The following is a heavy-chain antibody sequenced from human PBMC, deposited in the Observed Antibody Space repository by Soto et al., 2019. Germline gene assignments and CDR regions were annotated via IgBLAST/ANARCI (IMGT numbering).Heavy chain of an antibody. CDR2: IYPGDSDT. J-gene: IGHJ4*02. Sequence: GASLRISCKASGYSFTNYWIGWVRQMPGKGLEWMGIIYPGDSDTRYSPSFQGQVTISADKSITTAYLQWSSLKASDTAIYYCASLGGSPYYHPNSRYDYWGQGTLVTVSS. V-gene: IGHV5-51*01. CDR1: GYSFTNYW. CDR3: ASLGGSPYYHPNSRYDY. D-gene: IGHD3-22*01.